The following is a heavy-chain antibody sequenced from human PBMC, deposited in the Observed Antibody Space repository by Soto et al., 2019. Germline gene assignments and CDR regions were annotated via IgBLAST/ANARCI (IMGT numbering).Heavy chain of an antibody. V-gene: IGHV3-48*02. CDR2: ISNSGSVI. D-gene: IGHD2-2*01. CDR3: VRVYASNTFDI. J-gene: IGHJ3*02. Sequence: GGSLRLSCAASGFTFISYSMSWVRQAPGKGLEWVSYISNSGSVIHDADSVKGRFAISRDNAKNSLSLQMNSLRDEDTALYYCVRVYASNTFDIWGQGTVVTVSS. CDR1: GFTFISYS.